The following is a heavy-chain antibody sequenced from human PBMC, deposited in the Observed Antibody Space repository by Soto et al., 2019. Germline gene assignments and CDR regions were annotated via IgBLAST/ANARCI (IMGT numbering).Heavy chain of an antibody. CDR3: LKDRNSGSYPNHDAFDI. CDR2: ISSNGGST. D-gene: IGHD1-26*01. Sequence: GGSLRLSXSASGFTFSSYAMHWVRQAPGKGLEYVSAISSNGGSTYYADSVKGRFTISRDNSKNTLYLQMSSLRAEDTAVYYCLKDRNSGSYPNHDAFDIWGQGTMVTVSS. J-gene: IGHJ3*02. CDR1: GFTFSSYA. V-gene: IGHV3-64D*06.